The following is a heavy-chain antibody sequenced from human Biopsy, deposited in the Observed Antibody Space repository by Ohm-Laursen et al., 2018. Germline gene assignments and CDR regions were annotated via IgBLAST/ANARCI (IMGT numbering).Heavy chain of an antibody. J-gene: IGHJ6*02. CDR1: GGSISSDY. D-gene: IGHD2/OR15-2a*01. CDR2: IYYSGST. Sequence: GTLSLTCIASGGSISSDYWSWIRQPPGKGLEWIGYIYYSGSTNYNPSLKSRVTISVDTSKNQFSLRLNSVTAADTAVYYCARATNSTGWPYYYFYGMDVWGQGTTVTVSS. CDR3: ARATNSTGWPYYYFYGMDV. V-gene: IGHV4-59*01.